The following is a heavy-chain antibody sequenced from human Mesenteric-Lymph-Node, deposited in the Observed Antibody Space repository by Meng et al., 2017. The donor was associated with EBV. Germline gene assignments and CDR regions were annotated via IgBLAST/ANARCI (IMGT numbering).Heavy chain of an antibody. D-gene: IGHD1-26*01. CDR2: IYHGGST. V-gene: IGHV4-4*02. Sequence: DAGPGLVGPSGTLSLPCFVCGGPISSSNGWSWVRQSPGKGLEWIGEIYHGGSTNYNPSLKSQVTMSVDKSQNQFSLKLTSVTAADRAIYYCARGEIVRGEWYFDLWGRGTLVTVSS. CDR1: GGPISSSNG. CDR3: ARGEIVRGEWYFDL. J-gene: IGHJ2*01.